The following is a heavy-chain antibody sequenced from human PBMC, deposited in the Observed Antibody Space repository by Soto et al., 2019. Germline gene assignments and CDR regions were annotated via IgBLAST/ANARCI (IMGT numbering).Heavy chain of an antibody. CDR3: ARDASSGYYHDAFDI. CDR2: ISYDGSNK. V-gene: IGHV3-30-3*01. J-gene: IGHJ3*02. CDR1: GFTFSSYA. D-gene: IGHD3-22*01. Sequence: GGSLRLSCAASGFTFSSYAMHWVRQAPGKGLEWVAVISYDGSNKYYADSVKGRFTISRDNSKNTLYLQMNSLRAEDTAVYYCARDASSGYYHDAFDIWGQGTMVTVSS.